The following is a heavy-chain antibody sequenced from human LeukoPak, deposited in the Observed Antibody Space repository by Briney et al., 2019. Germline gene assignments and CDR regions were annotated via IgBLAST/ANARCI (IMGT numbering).Heavy chain of an antibody. CDR1: GFTFNNYW. CDR2: IKSETDGGTT. Sequence: GGSLRLSCTASGFTFNNYWMSWVRQASGKGLEWVGRIKSETDGGTTDYAAPAKGRFTISRDDSKNTLYLQMNSLKTEDTAVYYCTTEERVSSGYCSGGSCYIDYWGQGTLVTVSS. D-gene: IGHD2-15*01. V-gene: IGHV3-15*01. J-gene: IGHJ4*02. CDR3: TTEERVSSGYCSGGSCYIDY.